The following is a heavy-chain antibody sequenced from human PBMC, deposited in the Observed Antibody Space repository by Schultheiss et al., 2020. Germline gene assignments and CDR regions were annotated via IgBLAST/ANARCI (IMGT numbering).Heavy chain of an antibody. J-gene: IGHJ4*02. V-gene: IGHV1-69*06. D-gene: IGHD6-19*01. CDR3: ARVYSSGSD. Sequence: SVKVSCKASGYTFTSYYMNWVRQAPGQGLEWMGGIIPIFGTANYAQKFQGRVTITADKSTSTAYMELSSLRSEDTAVYYCARVYSSGSDWGQGTLVTVSA. CDR2: IIPIFGTA. CDR1: GYTFTSYY.